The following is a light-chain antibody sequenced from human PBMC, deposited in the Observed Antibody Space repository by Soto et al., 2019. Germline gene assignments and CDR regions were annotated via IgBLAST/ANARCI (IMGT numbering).Light chain of an antibody. V-gene: IGKV1-5*03. J-gene: IGKJ1*01. CDR1: QSISGW. CDR3: QQYAGYSRT. Sequence: DVQMTQSPSTLSASVGDRVTITCRASQSISGWLAWYQQRPGTAPKLMNYKASTLETGVPSRFSGSGSGTEFTLSINNLQPDDFATYYCQQYAGYSRTFDQGTKVEIK. CDR2: KAS.